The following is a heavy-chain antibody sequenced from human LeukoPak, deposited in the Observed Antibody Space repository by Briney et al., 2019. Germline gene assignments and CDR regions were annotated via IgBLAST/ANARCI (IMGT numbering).Heavy chain of an antibody. D-gene: IGHD3-22*01. CDR2: IIPILGIA. V-gene: IGHV1-69*04. Sequence: SVKVSCKASGGTFSSYAISWVRQAPGQGLEWMGRIIPILGIANYAQKFQSRVTITADKSTSTAYMELSSLRSEDTAVYYCARGALYDSSGYYSQGFDYWGQGTLVTVSS. CDR3: ARGALYDSSGYYSQGFDY. J-gene: IGHJ4*02. CDR1: GGTFSSYA.